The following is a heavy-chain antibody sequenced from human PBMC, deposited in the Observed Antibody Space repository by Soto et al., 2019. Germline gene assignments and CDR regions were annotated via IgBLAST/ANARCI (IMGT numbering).Heavy chain of an antibody. J-gene: IGHJ6*02. V-gene: IGHV3-9*01. Sequence: EVQLVESEGGLVQPGRSQGPSCVDSGFTFDDYAMHWVRQAPGKGLEWVSGISWNSGSIGYADSVKGRFTISRDNAKNSLELQKNSPRGEDTALYYCAKDKGIAAANSPYGMDVWGQGTTVTVSS. D-gene: IGHD6-25*01. CDR1: GFTFDDYA. CDR3: AKDKGIAAANSPYGMDV. CDR2: ISWNSGSI.